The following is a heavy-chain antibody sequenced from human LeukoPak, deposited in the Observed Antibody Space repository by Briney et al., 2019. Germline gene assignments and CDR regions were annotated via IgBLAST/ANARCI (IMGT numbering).Heavy chain of an antibody. V-gene: IGHV3-23*01. D-gene: IGHD3-10*01. CDR3: AKDPMVRGLTYDN. Sequence: GGSLILSCAGSGFTFSISAMCWVRQPPGKGLEWVSAISGRGSSTYYADSVKGRFTISRDNSKNTLYLQMNSLRAEDTAVYYCAKDPMVRGLTYDNWGQGTLVTVSS. J-gene: IGHJ4*02. CDR1: GFTFSISA. CDR2: ISGRGSST.